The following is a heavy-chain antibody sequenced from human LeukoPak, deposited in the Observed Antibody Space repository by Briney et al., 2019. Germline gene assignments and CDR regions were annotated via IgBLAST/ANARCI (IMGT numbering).Heavy chain of an antibody. D-gene: IGHD5-24*01. CDR2: IYYSGST. J-gene: IGHJ5*02. Sequence: PSETLSLTCTVSGGSVSSGSYYWSWIRQPPGKGLEWIGYIYYSGSTNYSPSLKSRVTISVDTSKNQFSLKLSSVTAADTAVYYCARVDRDGYNYNWFDPWGQGTLVTVSS. V-gene: IGHV4-61*01. CDR1: GGSVSSGSYY. CDR3: ARVDRDGYNYNWFDP.